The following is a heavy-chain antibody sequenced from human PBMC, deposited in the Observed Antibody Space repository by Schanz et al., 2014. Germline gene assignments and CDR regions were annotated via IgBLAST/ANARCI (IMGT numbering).Heavy chain of an antibody. J-gene: IGHJ4*02. CDR3: AKIERNED. CDR1: GFTFSSYV. CDR2: IGTSGGT. D-gene: IGHD1-1*01. Sequence: EVQLLESGGGLVQPGGSLGLSCAASGFTFSSYVMSWVRQSPGKGLEWVTTIGTSGGTNYAESVKGRFTISRDNSKNTLYLQMNSHRAEDTGVYFCAKIERNEDWGQGTRVTDSS. V-gene: IGHV3-23*01.